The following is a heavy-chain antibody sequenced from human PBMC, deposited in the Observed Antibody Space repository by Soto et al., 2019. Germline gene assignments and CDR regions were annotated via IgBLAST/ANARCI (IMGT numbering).Heavy chain of an antibody. V-gene: IGHV3-30-3*01. D-gene: IGHD2-15*01. Sequence: PGGSLRLSCAASGFTFSSYAMHWVRQAPGKGLEWVAVISYDGSNKYYADSVKGRFTISRDNSKNTLYLQMNSLRAEDTAVYYCARVSRGSKSYCSGGSCNLLDPWGQGTRVTVSS. CDR3: ARVSRGSKSYCSGGSCNLLDP. CDR1: GFTFSSYA. CDR2: ISYDGSNK. J-gene: IGHJ5*02.